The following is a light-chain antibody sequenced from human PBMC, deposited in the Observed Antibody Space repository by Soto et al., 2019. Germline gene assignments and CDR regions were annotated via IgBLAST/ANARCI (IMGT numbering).Light chain of an antibody. Sequence: DIQMTQSPSSLSASVGDRVTITCRASQSLSSYLNWYQQKPGKATKLLIYAASSLKSGVPSRYSGSGSGTELTLTISRLQPEDFATYYCQQSYSTPYTGGQGTKLEIK. CDR3: QQSYSTPYT. V-gene: IGKV1-39*01. J-gene: IGKJ2*01. CDR2: AAS. CDR1: QSLSSY.